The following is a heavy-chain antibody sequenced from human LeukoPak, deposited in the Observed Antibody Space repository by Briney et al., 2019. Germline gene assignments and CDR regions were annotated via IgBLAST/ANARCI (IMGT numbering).Heavy chain of an antibody. D-gene: IGHD4-17*01. CDR1: GGSISSSSYY. CDR2: INHSGST. Sequence: PSETLSLTCTVSGGSISSSSYYWSWIRQPPGKGLEWIGEINHSGSTNYNPSLKSRVTISVDTSKNQFSLKLSSVTAADTAVYYCARWYGDNYYYYHLDVWGKGTTVALSS. J-gene: IGHJ6*03. CDR3: ARWYGDNYYYYHLDV. V-gene: IGHV4-39*07.